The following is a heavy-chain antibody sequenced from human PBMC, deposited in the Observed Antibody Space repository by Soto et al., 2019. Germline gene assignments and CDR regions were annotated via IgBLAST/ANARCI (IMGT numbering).Heavy chain of an antibody. D-gene: IGHD4-17*01. CDR2: IIPFLSAT. V-gene: IGHV1-69*13. J-gene: IGHJ6*02. CDR3: ARGEDAHGDFGSMDV. CDR1: GGHFDRFA. Sequence: QVQLVQSGPEVKKPGASVKVSCKASGGHFDRFALSWLRQAHGQGLEWMGGIIPFLSATTYAHKFQGRVTITADESASTLYLELRSLTSDDTAVYYCARGEDAHGDFGSMDVWGQGTSVTVSS.